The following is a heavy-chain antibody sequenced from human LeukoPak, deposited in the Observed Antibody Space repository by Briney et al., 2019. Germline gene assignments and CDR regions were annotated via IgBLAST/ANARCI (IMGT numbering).Heavy chain of an antibody. Sequence: GGSLRLSCAVSGFTFSGFWMCWSRQAPGKGLEWVASINSDGSEGYYADVVKGRFTISRDNAKNSLYLQINSLRAEDTAVYYCARSSYSSSSSVWGQGTMVTVSS. V-gene: IGHV3-7*03. D-gene: IGHD6-6*01. CDR2: INSDGSEG. J-gene: IGHJ3*01. CDR3: ARSSYSSSSSV. CDR1: GFTFSGFW.